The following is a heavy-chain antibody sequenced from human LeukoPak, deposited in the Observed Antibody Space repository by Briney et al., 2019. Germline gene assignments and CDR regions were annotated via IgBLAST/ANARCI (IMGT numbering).Heavy chain of an antibody. CDR1: GFTFSSYA. CDR3: AKPSHFDWFISPPDY. CDR2: ISSSGGST. V-gene: IGHV3-23*01. Sequence: GSLRLSCAASGFTFSSYAMSRVRQAPGKGLEWVSAISSSGGSTYYADSVKGRFTISRDNSKNTLYLQMNSLRAEDTAVYYCAKPSHFDWFISPPDYWGQGSLVTVSS. J-gene: IGHJ4*02. D-gene: IGHD3-9*01.